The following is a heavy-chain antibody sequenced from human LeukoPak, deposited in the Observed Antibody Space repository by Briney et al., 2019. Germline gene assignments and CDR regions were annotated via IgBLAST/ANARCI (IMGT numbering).Heavy chain of an antibody. D-gene: IGHD1-7*01. CDR2: ISSSSSYI. Sequence: GGSLRLSCAASGFTFSSYSMNWVRQAPGKGLEWVSSISSSSSYIYYADSVKGRFTISRDNAKNSLYLQMNSLRAEDTAVYYCARVANNWNYAPFDHWGQGTLVTVSS. V-gene: IGHV3-21*01. CDR3: ARVANNWNYAPFDH. CDR1: GFTFSSYS. J-gene: IGHJ4*02.